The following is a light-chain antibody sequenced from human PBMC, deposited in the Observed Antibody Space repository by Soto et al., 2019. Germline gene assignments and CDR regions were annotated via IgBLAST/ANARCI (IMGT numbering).Light chain of an antibody. CDR2: CAS. CDR1: LSVFHSSNNRNY. CDR3: QQYYICPLS. J-gene: IGKJ3*01. V-gene: IGKV4-1*01. Sequence: DHVMTQSPDSLAVSLGERATINCKSSLSVFHSSNNRNYLACYQQKSGQSPNLLLYCASTRQPAVPDRFCVTGSGTDFNLTISSLQAEDVAVYDYQQYYICPLSFGPETRVDVK.